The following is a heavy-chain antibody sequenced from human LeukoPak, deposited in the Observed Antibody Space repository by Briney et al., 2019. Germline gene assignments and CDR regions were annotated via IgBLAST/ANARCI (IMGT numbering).Heavy chain of an antibody. CDR2: ISTTGST. J-gene: IGHJ4*02. D-gene: IGHD3-3*01. V-gene: IGHV4-4*07. CDR1: GASISDYY. CDR3: ARSPSTIGWNWGYYFDY. Sequence: PSETLSLTCSVSGASISDYYWSWIRQSAGKGQEWIGRISTTGSTYYNPSFQSRVTMSADPSKTLFFLRLRSVTAADTAVYYCARSPSTIGWNWGYYFDYWGQGSLVTVSS.